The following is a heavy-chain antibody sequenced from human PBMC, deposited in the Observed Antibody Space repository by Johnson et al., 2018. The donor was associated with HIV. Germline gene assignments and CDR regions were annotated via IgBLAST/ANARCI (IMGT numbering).Heavy chain of an antibody. J-gene: IGHJ3*02. Sequence: EVQLVESGGGLVQPGGSLRLSCAASGFTFSSAWMSWVRQAPGKGLEWVGRIKSKTDGGTTDYAAPVTGRFTISRVDSKNALFLQMNSLKTEDTAVYFCSTDQAGDYVWGSYRYAFDIWGQGTKVTVSS. D-gene: IGHD3-16*02. CDR3: STDQAGDYVWGSYRYAFDI. CDR1: GFTFSSAW. V-gene: IGHV3-15*01. CDR2: IKSKTDGGTT.